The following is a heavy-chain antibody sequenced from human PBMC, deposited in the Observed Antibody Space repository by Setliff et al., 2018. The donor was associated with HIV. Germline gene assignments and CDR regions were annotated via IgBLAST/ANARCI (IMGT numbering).Heavy chain of an antibody. J-gene: IGHJ4*02. CDR2: IFPTLGVA. V-gene: IGHV1-69*10. Sequence: SVKVSCKASGDSLNSYAINWVRQAPGQGLDWMGAIFPTLGVANYAQRFQVRDRVTLTEDTSTGTAYMELSGLRSEDTAVYYCATDGIGGWLRPMPDYGGQGTQVTVSS. CDR3: ATDGIGGWLRPMPDY. D-gene: IGHD5-12*01. CDR1: GDSLNSYA.